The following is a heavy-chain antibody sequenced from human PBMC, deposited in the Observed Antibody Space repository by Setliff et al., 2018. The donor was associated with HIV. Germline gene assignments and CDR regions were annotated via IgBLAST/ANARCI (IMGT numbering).Heavy chain of an antibody. CDR3: VRGCGDTCDSWFDP. CDR1: GFNSSGHS. Sequence: GGSLRLSCAASGFNSSGHSMNWVRQAPGKGLECISHISGAGHVTYYGDSVRGRFTSSRDNARNSLYLQINSLRVEDTAVYYCVRGCGDTCDSWFDPWGQGSLVTVSS. V-gene: IGHV3-21*06. CDR2: ISGAGHVT. J-gene: IGHJ5*02. D-gene: IGHD4-17*01.